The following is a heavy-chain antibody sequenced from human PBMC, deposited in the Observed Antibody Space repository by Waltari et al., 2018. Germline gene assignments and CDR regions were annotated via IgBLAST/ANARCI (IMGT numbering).Heavy chain of an antibody. CDR2: IYSGGST. V-gene: IGHV3-53*01. D-gene: IGHD6-19*01. J-gene: IGHJ4*02. Sequence: EVQLVESGGGLIQPGVSLRLSCAASGFTVSRNYLSWVRQAPGKGLEWVSVIYSGGSTYYADSVKGRFTISRDNSKNTLYLQMNSLRAEDTAVYYCARGASSGWYYFDYWGQGTLVTVSS. CDR1: GFTVSRNY. CDR3: ARGASSGWYYFDY.